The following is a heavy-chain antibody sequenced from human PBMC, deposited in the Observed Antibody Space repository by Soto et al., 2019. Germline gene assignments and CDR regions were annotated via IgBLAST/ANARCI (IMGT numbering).Heavy chain of an antibody. J-gene: IGHJ3*01. CDR1: GASISSGDHY. D-gene: IGHD6-6*01. CDR3: ASSPPKDAFDL. V-gene: IGHV4-30-4*01. Sequence: QGQLQESGPGVVRPSQTLSLTCTVSGASISSGDHYWTWIRQPPGKGLEWIGYIYYSGSTFYNPSLNSRVTMSIDMSKSQFSLNRRSVTAADTAVYSCASSPPKDAFDLWGQGTMVIVSS. CDR2: IYYSGST.